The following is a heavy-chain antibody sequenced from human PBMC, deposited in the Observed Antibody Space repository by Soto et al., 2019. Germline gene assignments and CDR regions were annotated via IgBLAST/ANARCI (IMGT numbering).Heavy chain of an antibody. D-gene: IGHD6-13*01. J-gene: IGHJ4*02. Sequence: LSLTCAVYGGSFSGYYWSWIRQPPGKGLEWIGEINHSGSTNYNPSLKSRVTISVDTSKNQFSLKLSSVTAADTAVYYCARTLAGTKGYFDYWGQGNLVTVSS. CDR3: ARTLAGTKGYFDY. CDR1: GGSFSGYY. CDR2: INHSGST. V-gene: IGHV4-34*01.